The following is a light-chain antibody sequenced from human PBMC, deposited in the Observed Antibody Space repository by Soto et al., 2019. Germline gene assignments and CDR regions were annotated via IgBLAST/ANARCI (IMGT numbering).Light chain of an antibody. CDR2: EVS. Sequence: QSALTQPASVSGSPGQSITISCNGTSSDVGGYNYVSWNQQHPGKAPKLMIYEVSNRPSGVSNRFSGSKSGNTASLTISGLQAEDEADYYCSSYTSSSTRVFGTGTKVTVL. V-gene: IGLV2-14*01. J-gene: IGLJ1*01. CDR3: SSYTSSSTRV. CDR1: SSDVGGYNY.